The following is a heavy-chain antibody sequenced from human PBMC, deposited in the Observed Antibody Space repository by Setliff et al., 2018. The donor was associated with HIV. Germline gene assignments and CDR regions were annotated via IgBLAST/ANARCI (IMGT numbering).Heavy chain of an antibody. Sequence: GESLRLSCAASDFTFSSYGMHWVRQAPGKGLEWVAFIRYDGSYKFYADSVKGRFTISRDNSKNTLYLQMNSLRPEDTAVYYCAKNLYRSPWSPLDYWGQGTLVTVSS. CDR2: IRYDGSYK. CDR1: DFTFSSYG. V-gene: IGHV3-30*02. D-gene: IGHD6-19*01. J-gene: IGHJ4*02. CDR3: AKNLYRSPWSPLDY.